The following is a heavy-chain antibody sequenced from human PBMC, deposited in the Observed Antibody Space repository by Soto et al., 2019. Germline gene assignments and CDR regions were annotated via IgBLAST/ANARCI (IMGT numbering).Heavy chain of an antibody. D-gene: IGHD6-19*01. Sequence: GESLKISCKGSGYSFTNHWIGWVRQMPGKGLKWMGIIYPGDSDTRYSLSFQGQVTISADKSISTAYLQWSSLKASVTAMYYCARHALVADYYYGMDVWGQGTTVTVSS. V-gene: IGHV5-51*01. J-gene: IGHJ6*02. CDR2: IYPGDSDT. CDR3: ARHALVADYYYGMDV. CDR1: GYSFTNHW.